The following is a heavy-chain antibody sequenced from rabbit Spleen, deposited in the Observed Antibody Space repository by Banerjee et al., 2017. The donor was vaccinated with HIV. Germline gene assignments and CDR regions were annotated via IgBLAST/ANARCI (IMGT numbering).Heavy chain of an antibody. D-gene: IGHD4-1*01. J-gene: IGHJ3*01. CDR1: GVSFSISSY. CDR2: INTVTGKT. V-gene: IGHV1S40*01. CDR3: ARDLAGAIGWNFYL. Sequence: QSLEESGGDLVKPGASLTLTCTASGVSFSISSYLCWVRQAPGKGLEWIACINTVTGKTVYASWAKGRFIMSRTSSTTVTLQMTSLTAADTATYFCARDLAGAIGWNFYLWGQGTLVTVS.